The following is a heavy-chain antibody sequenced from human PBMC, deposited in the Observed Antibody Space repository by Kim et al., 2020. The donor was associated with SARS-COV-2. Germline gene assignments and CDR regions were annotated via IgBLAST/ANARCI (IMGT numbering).Heavy chain of an antibody. CDR1: GGSFSGYC. J-gene: IGHJ5*02. CDR3: ARGGYGSIRYGWNDWFDP. V-gene: IGHV4-34*01. Sequence: SETLSLTCAVYGGSFSGYCCCWICQPPGTGLGRIGKSSHNESSNSYHSLNRRVTISVYTSKNQYSLKLSSVTAADTAVYYCARGGYGSIRYGWNDWFDPWGQGTLVTVSS. CDR2: SSHNESS. D-gene: IGHD6-13*01.